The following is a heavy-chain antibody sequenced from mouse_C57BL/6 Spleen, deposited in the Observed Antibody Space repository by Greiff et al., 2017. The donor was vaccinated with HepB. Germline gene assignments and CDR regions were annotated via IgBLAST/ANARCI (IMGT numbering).Heavy chain of an antibody. D-gene: IGHD1-1*01. J-gene: IGHJ2*01. CDR1: GYSFTGYY. Sequence: EVQLHQSGPELVKPGASVKISCKASGYSFTGYYMNWVKQSPEKSLEWIGEINPSTGGTTYNQKFKAKATLTVDKSSSTAYMQLKSLTSEDSAVYYCASPGSSFDYWGQGTTLTVSS. CDR2: INPSTGGT. V-gene: IGHV1-42*01. CDR3: ASPGSSFDY.